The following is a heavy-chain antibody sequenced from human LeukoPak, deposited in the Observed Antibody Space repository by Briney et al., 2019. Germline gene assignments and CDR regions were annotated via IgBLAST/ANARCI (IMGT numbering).Heavy chain of an antibody. V-gene: IGHV1-2*02. D-gene: IGHD2-2*01. Sequence: ASVKVSCKASGYTFTGYYMHWVRQAPGQGLEWMGWINPNSGGTNYAQKFQGRVTMTRDTSISTAYMELSRLRSDDAAVYYCARVVPAAIYGMDVWGQGTTVTVSS. CDR3: ARVVPAAIYGMDV. CDR1: GYTFTGYY. J-gene: IGHJ6*02. CDR2: INPNSGGT.